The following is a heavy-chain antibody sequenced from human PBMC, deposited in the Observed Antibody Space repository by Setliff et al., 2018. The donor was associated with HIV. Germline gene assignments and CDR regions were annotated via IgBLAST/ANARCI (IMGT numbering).Heavy chain of an antibody. V-gene: IGHV4-38-2*02. CDR1: GSSISSNYY. J-gene: IGHJ6*01. Sequence: SETLSLTCTVSGSSISSNYYGAWFRQAPGKGLKWSGENKHSGGNRYNPSLESRVTMSLDSSRKQFSLRLISVTAADTAVYYCARGPSGRAPAQARAPHYDGLDLWGPGTTVTVSS. CDR2: NKHSGGN. D-gene: IGHD2-2*01. CDR3: ARGPSGRAPAQARAPHYDGLDL.